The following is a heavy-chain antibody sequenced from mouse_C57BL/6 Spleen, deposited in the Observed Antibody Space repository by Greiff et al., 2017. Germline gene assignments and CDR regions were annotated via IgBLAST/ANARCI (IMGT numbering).Heavy chain of an antibody. CDR2: INPNNGGT. J-gene: IGHJ1*03. V-gene: IGHV1-22*01. D-gene: IGHD2-4*01. CDR1: GYTFTDYN. CDR3: ARGGYYDYLYWYFDV. Sequence: VQLQQSGPELVKPGASVKMSCKASGYTFTDYNMHWVKQSHGKSLEWIGYINPNNGGTSYNKKFKGKATLTVNKSSSTAYMELRSLTSEDSAVYYCARGGYYDYLYWYFDVWGTGTTVTVSS.